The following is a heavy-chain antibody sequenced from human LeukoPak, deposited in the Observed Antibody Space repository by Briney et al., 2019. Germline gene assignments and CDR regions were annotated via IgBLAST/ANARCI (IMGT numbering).Heavy chain of an antibody. V-gene: IGHV4-59*08. CDR3: ASGGFYDSSGYHGGWFDP. D-gene: IGHD3-22*01. Sequence: PSETLSLTCTVSGGSISSYYWTWLRQPPGKGLEWIGYIYHSGSTIYNPSLKSRVTISVDTSKNQFSLKLSSVTAADTAVYYCASGGFYDSSGYHGGWFDPWGQGTLVTVSS. J-gene: IGHJ5*02. CDR1: GGSISSYY. CDR2: IYHSGST.